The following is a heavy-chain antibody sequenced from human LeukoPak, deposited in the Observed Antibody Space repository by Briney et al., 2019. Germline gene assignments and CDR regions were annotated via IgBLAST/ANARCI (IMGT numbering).Heavy chain of an antibody. Sequence: PSETLSLTCTVSGGSISSTGYYWTWIRQPAGKGLEWIGHIDNSGSTNCNPSLKSRVTISVDTSKNQFSLKLTSVTVADTAVYYCARAIQDDFWSGYHFDYWGQGTLVTVSS. D-gene: IGHD3-3*01. J-gene: IGHJ4*02. V-gene: IGHV4-61*10. CDR1: GGSISSTGYY. CDR3: ARAIQDDFWSGYHFDY. CDR2: IDNSGST.